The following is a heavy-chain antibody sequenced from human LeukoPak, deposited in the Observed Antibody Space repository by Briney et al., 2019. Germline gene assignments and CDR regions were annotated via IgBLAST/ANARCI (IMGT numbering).Heavy chain of an antibody. D-gene: IGHD1-1*01. CDR3: AKAAGTTPDAFDI. J-gene: IGHJ3*02. Sequence: GGSLRLSCAASGFMFADYGMTWVRQVPGKGLEWVSAISGSGGSTYYADSVKGRFTISRDNSKNTLYLQMNSLRAEDTAVYYCAKAAGTTPDAFDIWGQGTMVTVSS. CDR2: ISGSGGST. V-gene: IGHV3-23*01. CDR1: GFMFADYG.